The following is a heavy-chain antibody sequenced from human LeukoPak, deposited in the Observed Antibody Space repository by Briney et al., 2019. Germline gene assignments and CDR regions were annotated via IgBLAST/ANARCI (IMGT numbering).Heavy chain of an antibody. CDR1: GYTFTSYG. V-gene: IGHV1-8*02. D-gene: IGHD3-3*01. Sequence: ASVKVSCKASGYTFTSYGISWVRQAPGQGLEWMGWMNPNSGNTGYAQKFQGRVTMTRNTSISTAYMELSSLRSEDTAVYYCARRTYDFWSGYDNNWFDPWGQGTLVTVSS. CDR3: ARRTYDFWSGYDNNWFDP. CDR2: MNPNSGNT. J-gene: IGHJ5*02.